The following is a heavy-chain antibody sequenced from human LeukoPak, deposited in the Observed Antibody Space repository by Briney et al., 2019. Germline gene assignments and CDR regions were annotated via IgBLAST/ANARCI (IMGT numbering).Heavy chain of an antibody. CDR1: GGSISSYY. CDR3: ARAIYGNWFDP. CDR2: IYYSGST. Sequence: PSETLSLTCTVSGGSISSYYWSWIRQPPGKGLEWIGYIYYSGSTNYNPSLKSRVTISVDTSKNQFSLKLSSVTAADTAVYYCARAIYGNWFDPWGQGTLVTASS. V-gene: IGHV4-59*01. J-gene: IGHJ5*02. D-gene: IGHD3-10*01.